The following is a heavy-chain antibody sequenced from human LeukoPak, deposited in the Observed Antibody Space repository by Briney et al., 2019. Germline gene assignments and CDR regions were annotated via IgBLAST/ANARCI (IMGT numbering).Heavy chain of an antibody. Sequence: SETLSLTCTVSGGSISSSYYYWGWIRQPPGKGLEWIGSIFYSGSTYYNPSLKSRVAISLDTSKNQFSLRLSSVTAADTAVYYCARHSAVTTFIFDYWGQGTLVTVSS. V-gene: IGHV4-39*01. CDR2: IFYSGST. CDR1: GGSISSSYYY. J-gene: IGHJ4*02. CDR3: ARHSAVTTFIFDY. D-gene: IGHD4-17*01.